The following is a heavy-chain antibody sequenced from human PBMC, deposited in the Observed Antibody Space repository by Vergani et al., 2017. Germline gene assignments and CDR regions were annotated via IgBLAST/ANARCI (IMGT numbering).Heavy chain of an antibody. CDR3: ARGWGADPRFDY. J-gene: IGHJ4*02. D-gene: IGHD3-16*01. CDR2: ISSSSSYI. Sequence: EVQLVESGGGLVKPGGSLRLSCAASGFTFSSYSMNWVRQAPGKGREWVSSISSSSSYIYYADSVKGRFTISRDNAKNSLYLQINSLRAEDTAVYYCARGWGADPRFDYWGQGTLVTVSS. V-gene: IGHV3-21*01. CDR1: GFTFSSYS.